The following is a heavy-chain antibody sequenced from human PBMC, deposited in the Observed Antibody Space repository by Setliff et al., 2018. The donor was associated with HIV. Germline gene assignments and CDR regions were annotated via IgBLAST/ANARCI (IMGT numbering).Heavy chain of an antibody. Sequence: ASVKVSCKASGYTFSNYDINWVRQATGQGLEWMAWMNPNSGNTGYAQKFQGRVTLTRDTSISTAYMELSSLRSEDTAVYYCSIDVIGGWLRPMPDYWGPGTLGTVSS. D-gene: IGHD5-12*01. CDR3: SIDVIGGWLRPMPDY. CDR2: MNPNSGNT. CDR1: GYTFSNYD. V-gene: IGHV1-8*02. J-gene: IGHJ4*02.